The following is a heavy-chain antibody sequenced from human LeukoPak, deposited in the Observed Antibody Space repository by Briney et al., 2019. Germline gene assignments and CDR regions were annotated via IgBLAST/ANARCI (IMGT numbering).Heavy chain of an antibody. J-gene: IGHJ4*02. V-gene: IGHV3-30*02. CDR3: AKDQREAHGAMVVYYFDY. D-gene: IGHD5-18*01. CDR2: IRYDGSNK. Sequence: GGSLRLSCAASGFTFSSYGMHWVRQAPGKGLEWVAFIRYDGSNKYYADSVKGRSTISRDNSKNTLYLQMNSLRAEDTAVYYCAKDQREAHGAMVVYYFDYWGQGTLVTVSS. CDR1: GFTFSSYG.